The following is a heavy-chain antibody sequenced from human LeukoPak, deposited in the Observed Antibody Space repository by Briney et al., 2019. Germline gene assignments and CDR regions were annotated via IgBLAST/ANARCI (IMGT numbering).Heavy chain of an antibody. V-gene: IGHV5-51*01. J-gene: IGHJ4*02. CDR1: GYSFTSYW. Sequence: GESLKISCKGSGYSFTSYWIGWVRQMPGKGLEWMGIIYPGDSDTRYSPSFQGQVTISADKSISTAYLQWSSLKASDTAMYYCARSLGSHNYQPHCFDYWGQGTLVTVCS. CDR3: ARSLGSHNYQPHCFDY. D-gene: IGHD5-24*01. CDR2: IYPGDSDT.